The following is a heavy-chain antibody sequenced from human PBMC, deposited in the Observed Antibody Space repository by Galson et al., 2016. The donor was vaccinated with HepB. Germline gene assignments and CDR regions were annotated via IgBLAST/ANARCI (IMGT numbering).Heavy chain of an antibody. CDR1: GFNFSTYA. Sequence: SLRLSCAASGFNFSTYAMHWVRQFPDKGLQWVSSIRKDGNVQYYADSVRGRFTISRDNSKNTVYLQMNNLKVEDTAIYYCARTPHFDHWGQGTLVTVSS. V-gene: IGHV3-30*11. J-gene: IGHJ4*02. CDR2: IRKDGNVQ. CDR3: ARTPHFDH.